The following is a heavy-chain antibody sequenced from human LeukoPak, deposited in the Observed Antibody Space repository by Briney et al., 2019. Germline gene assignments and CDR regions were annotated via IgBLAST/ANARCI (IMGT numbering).Heavy chain of an antibody. V-gene: IGHV3-9*01. CDR2: INWNCGRT. CDR1: AFIFYDYA. D-gene: IGHD6-13*01. Sequence: GGSLRLSCAASAFIFYDYAMHWVRQAPGKGLEWVSGINWNCGRTVYADSVKGRFTISRDNAKNALYLQMNSLRTEDTAFYYCAKDQTSGIAGPFDSWGQGTLVTVSS. J-gene: IGHJ5*01. CDR3: AKDQTSGIAGPFDS.